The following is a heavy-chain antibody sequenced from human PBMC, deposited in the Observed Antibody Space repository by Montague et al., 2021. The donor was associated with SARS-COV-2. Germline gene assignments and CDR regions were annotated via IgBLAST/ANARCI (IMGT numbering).Heavy chain of an antibody. Sequence: SETLSLTCSVSGGSISSYYWSWIWQSPGKGLEWIGNIFHSGITDXXPSLKSPVTISVDMSKNQFSLQLNSVTASDSAVYYCAGTEYNWNDWFDPWGQGTLVTVSS. D-gene: IGHD1-20*01. J-gene: IGHJ5*02. CDR1: GGSISSYY. CDR2: IFHSGIT. V-gene: IGHV4-59*13. CDR3: AGTEYNWNDWFDP.